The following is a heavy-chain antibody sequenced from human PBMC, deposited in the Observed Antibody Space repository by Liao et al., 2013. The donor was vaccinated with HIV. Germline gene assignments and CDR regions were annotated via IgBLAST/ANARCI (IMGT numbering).Heavy chain of an antibody. CDR1: GGSFSGYY. V-gene: IGHV4-34*01. D-gene: IGHD2-2*01. CDR3: ARQIGLYCSSTSCYQDAFDI. Sequence: QVQLQQWGAGLLKPSETLSLTCAVYGGSFSGYYWSWIRQPPGKGLEWIGEINHSGSTNYNPSLKSRVTISVDTSKNQFSLKLSSVTAADTAVYYCARQIGLYCSSTSCYQDAFDIWGQGTMVTVSS. CDR2: INHSGST. J-gene: IGHJ3*02.